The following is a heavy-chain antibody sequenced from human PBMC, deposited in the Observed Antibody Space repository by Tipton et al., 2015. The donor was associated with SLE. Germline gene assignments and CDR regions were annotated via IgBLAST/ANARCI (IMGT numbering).Heavy chain of an antibody. CDR1: GFTFSDYY. J-gene: IGHJ4*02. CDR3: ATDRFHRGYGRGEFFFDY. V-gene: IGHV3-11*01. Sequence: SLRLSCVASGFTFSDYYMSWIRQAPGKGLEWVSTIDNSGAVIHSADSVKGRFTISRDNAKSSLYLQMNSLGDADTAVYYCATDRFHRGYGRGEFFFDYWGQGTLVTVSS. D-gene: IGHD5-12*01. CDR2: IDNSGAVI.